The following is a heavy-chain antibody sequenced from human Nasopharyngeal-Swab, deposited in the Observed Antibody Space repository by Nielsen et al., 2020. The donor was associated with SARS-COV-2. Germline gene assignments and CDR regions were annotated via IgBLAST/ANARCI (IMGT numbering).Heavy chain of an antibody. D-gene: IGHD6-25*01. J-gene: IGHJ4*02. Sequence: GESLKISCAASGFTFRSYWMHWVRQAPGKGLVWVARIKTDGSETSYADSVKGRFTISRDNSKNTLFLQMNSLIIEDTAVYYCARDILGSSGWKHFDSWGQGTLVTVSS. CDR1: GFTFRSYW. V-gene: IGHV3-74*01. CDR3: ARDILGSSGWKHFDS. CDR2: IKTDGSET.